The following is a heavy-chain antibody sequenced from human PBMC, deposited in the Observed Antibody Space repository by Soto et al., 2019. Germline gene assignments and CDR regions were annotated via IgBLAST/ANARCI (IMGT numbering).Heavy chain of an antibody. V-gene: IGHV3-23*01. CDR3: ANYDYVWGSYRYFDY. CDR2: ISGSGGST. J-gene: IGHJ4*02. CDR1: GFTFSRYP. Sequence: PGGSLRLSCAASGFTFSRYPMSWVRQAPGKGLEWVSAISGSGGSTYYADSVKGRFTISRDNSKNTLYLQMNSLRAEDTAVYYCANYDYVWGSYRYFDYWGQGTLVTVSS. D-gene: IGHD3-16*02.